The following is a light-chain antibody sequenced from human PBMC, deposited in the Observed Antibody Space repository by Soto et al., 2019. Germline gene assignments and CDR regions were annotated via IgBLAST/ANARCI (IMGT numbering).Light chain of an antibody. CDR2: DSN. CDR1: SSNIGNNY. V-gene: IGLV1-51*01. J-gene: IGLJ1*01. CDR3: GAWEGSLRLYV. Sequence: QSVLTQPPSVSAAPGQTVTISCSGSSSNIGNNYVSWYQQLPGAAPKLLIYDSNKRPSGIPERFSASKSGTSATLGITGLQPGEGADYYGGAWEGSLRLYVLGTGTKLTAL.